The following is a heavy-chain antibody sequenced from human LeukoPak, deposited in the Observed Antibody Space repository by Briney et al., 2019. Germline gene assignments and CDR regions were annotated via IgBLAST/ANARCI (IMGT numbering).Heavy chain of an antibody. Sequence: GGSLRLSCEASGFTFSSYSMNWVRQAPGKGLEWVSSISSSSSYIYYADSVKDRVTISRDNAKNSLYLQMNSLRADDTAVYYCARVDPSSPSWSDHWGQGTLVTVSS. D-gene: IGHD6-6*01. CDR2: ISSSSSYI. CDR3: ARVDPSSPSWSDH. J-gene: IGHJ5*02. CDR1: GFTFSSYS. V-gene: IGHV3-21*01.